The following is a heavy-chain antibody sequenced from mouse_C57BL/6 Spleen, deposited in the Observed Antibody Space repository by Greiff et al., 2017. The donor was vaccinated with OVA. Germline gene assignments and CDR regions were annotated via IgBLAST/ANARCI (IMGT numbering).Heavy chain of an antibody. CDR2: IDPSDSYT. V-gene: IGHV1-69*01. CDR3: ARSRGNYGYFDV. CDR1: GYTFTSYW. Sequence: VQLQQSGAELVMPGASVKLSCKASGYTFTSYWMHWVKQRPGQGLEWIGEIDPSDSYTNYNQKFKGKSTLTVDKSSSTAYMQLSSLTSEDSAVYYCARSRGNYGYFDVWGTGTTVTVSS. D-gene: IGHD2-1*01. J-gene: IGHJ1*03.